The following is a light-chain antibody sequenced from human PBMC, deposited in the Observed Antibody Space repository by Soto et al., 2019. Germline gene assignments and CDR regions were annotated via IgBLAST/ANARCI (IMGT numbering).Light chain of an antibody. V-gene: IGKV1-5*03. CDR1: QRIGSW. J-gene: IGKJ1*01. CDR2: KAS. Sequence: IQMTQSPSTLFASVGDRVTFTCGASQRIGSWLAGYQQRHGKAPKFLISKASSLESGVPSRLSGIGSATQSTLTISSRQPDDFATYYCQQYNTYSEWTFGQGTKVEIK. CDR3: QQYNTYSEWT.